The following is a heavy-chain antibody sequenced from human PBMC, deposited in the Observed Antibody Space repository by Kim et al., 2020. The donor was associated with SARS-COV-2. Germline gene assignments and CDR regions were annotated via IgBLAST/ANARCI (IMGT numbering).Heavy chain of an antibody. CDR2: ISYDGSNK. D-gene: IGHD6-13*01. Sequence: GGSLRLSCAASGFTFSSYGMHWVRQAPGKGLEWVAVISYDGSNKYYADSVKGRFTISRDNSKNTLYLQMNSLRAEDTAVYYCAKEAAAGTGVDYWGQGTLVTVSS. J-gene: IGHJ4*02. V-gene: IGHV3-30*18. CDR1: GFTFSSYG. CDR3: AKEAAAGTGVDY.